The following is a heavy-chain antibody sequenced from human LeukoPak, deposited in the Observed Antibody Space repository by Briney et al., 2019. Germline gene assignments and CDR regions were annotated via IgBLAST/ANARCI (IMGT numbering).Heavy chain of an antibody. V-gene: IGHV3-11*05. J-gene: IGHJ4*02. CDR1: GFAFSDYY. D-gene: IGHD6-13*01. CDR3: ARGTAAGRREFNFDY. Sequence: GGSLRLSCAASGFAFSDYYMSWIRQAPGKGLEWLSYISSTSSFTNYADSVKGRFTISRDNAKNSLYLQMNSLRAEDTAVYYCARGTAAGRREFNFDYWGQGTLVTDSS. CDR2: ISSTSSFT.